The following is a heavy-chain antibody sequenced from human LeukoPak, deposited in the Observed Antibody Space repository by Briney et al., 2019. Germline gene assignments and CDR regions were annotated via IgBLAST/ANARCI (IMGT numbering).Heavy chain of an antibody. CDR3: ARDRDGWFGESDYYYGMDV. J-gene: IGHJ6*02. D-gene: IGHD3-10*01. CDR2: ISSSGSTI. CDR1: GGSISSSSYY. V-gene: IGHV3-11*01. Sequence: LSLTCTVSGGSISSSSYYWGWIRQPPGKGLEWVSYISSSGSTIYYADSVKGRFTISRDNAKNSLYLQMNSLRAEDTAVYYCARDRDGWFGESDYYYGMDVWGQGTTVTVSS.